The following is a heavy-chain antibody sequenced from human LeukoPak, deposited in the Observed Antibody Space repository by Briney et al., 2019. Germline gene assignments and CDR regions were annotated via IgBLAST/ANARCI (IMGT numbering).Heavy chain of an antibody. J-gene: IGHJ4*02. CDR1: RYSISSGFY. Sequence: SETLTLTCTVSRYSISSGFYWGWIRQPPGKGLEWIGSIYSSGSTYYNPSLKSRVTISVDTSKNQVSLKLRSVTAADTAVYYCARNGGFGELVVDYWGQGTLVTVSS. D-gene: IGHD3-10*01. CDR2: IYSSGST. V-gene: IGHV4-38-2*02. CDR3: ARNGGFGELVVDY.